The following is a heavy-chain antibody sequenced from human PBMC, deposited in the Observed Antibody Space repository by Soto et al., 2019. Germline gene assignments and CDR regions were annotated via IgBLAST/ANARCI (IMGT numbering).Heavy chain of an antibody. CDR3: AKDADPSGSYYFDY. Sequence: QVQLVESGGGVVQPGRSLRLSCAASGFTFSSYGMHWVRQAPGKGLEWVAVISYDGSNKYYADSVKGRFTISRDNSKNARCLQMNSLRAVDTDVYYCAKDADPSGSYYFDYWGQGTLVTVSS. CDR1: GFTFSSYG. V-gene: IGHV3-30*18. D-gene: IGHD1-26*01. CDR2: ISYDGSNK. J-gene: IGHJ4*02.